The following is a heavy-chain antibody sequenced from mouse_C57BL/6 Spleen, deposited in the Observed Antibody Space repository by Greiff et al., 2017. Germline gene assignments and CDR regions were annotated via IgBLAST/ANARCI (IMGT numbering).Heavy chain of an antibody. D-gene: IGHD2-4*01. CDR1: GFSLTSYG. CDR3: ARRGTMITMGAMDD. Sequence: VQLQQSGPGLVQPSQSLSITCTVSGFSLTSYGVHWVRQSPGKGLEWLGVIWSGGSTDYNAAFISRLSISNDNSKSQVFFKMNSLQAEDTAIYYCARRGTMITMGAMDDWGQGTSGTVSS. V-gene: IGHV2-2*01. J-gene: IGHJ4*01. CDR2: IWSGGST.